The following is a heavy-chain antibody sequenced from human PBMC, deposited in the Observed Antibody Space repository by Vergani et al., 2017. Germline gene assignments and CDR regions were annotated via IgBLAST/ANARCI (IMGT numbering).Heavy chain of an antibody. CDR2: ISGNNDDV. Sequence: EVQMVESGGGLVKPGGSLRLSCVASGFTFSHYSMNWVRQAPGKGLEWVSSISGNNDDVYYADSVKGRFTISRDNAKNSLYLDMSSLRAEDTAVYYCARXGRIDAEGTELDYWGQGTLVTVSS. J-gene: IGHJ4*02. CDR3: ARXGRIDAEGTELDY. V-gene: IGHV3-21*01. D-gene: IGHD1-14*01. CDR1: GFTFSHYS.